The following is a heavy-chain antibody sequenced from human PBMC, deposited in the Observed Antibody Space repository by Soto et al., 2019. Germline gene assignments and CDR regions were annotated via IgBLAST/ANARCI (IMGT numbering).Heavy chain of an antibody. Sequence: EVQLLESGGGLVQPGGSLRLSCAASGFTFSSYVMSWVRQAPGKGLEWVSTISGSAGSTYYADSVKGRFTISRDNSKNTLYLQMDSLRAEDTAVYHCAKGVVVAAQMDAFDIWGQGTMVTVSS. CDR3: AKGVVVAAQMDAFDI. J-gene: IGHJ3*02. D-gene: IGHD2-2*01. CDR2: ISGSAGST. CDR1: GFTFSSYV. V-gene: IGHV3-23*01.